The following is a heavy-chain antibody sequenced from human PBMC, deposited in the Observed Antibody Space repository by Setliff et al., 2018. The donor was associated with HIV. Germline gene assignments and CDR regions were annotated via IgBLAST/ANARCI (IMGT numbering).Heavy chain of an antibody. D-gene: IGHD2-15*01. CDR1: DDPISSYY. CDR2: LYVSGDT. Sequence: SETLSLTCYVPDDPISSYYWSWVRQPAGKGLEWIGRLYVSGDTNYNPSLKSRVTMSLDTSKKHFSLNLKSVTAADTAVYYCALTGHRLLRGYMDVWGKGTTVTSP. CDR3: ALTGHRLLRGYMDV. V-gene: IGHV4-4*07. J-gene: IGHJ6*03.